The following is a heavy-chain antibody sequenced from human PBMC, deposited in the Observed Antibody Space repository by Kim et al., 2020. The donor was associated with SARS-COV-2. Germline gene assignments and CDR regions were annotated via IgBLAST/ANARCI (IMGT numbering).Heavy chain of an antibody. Sequence: GESLKISCKGSGYSFTSYWIDWVRQMPGKGLEWMGIIYPGDSDTRYSPSFQGQVTISADKSISTAYLQWSSLKASDTAMYYCARGDYYDSSGYYKCFDYWGQGTLVTVSS. CDR2: IYPGDSDT. J-gene: IGHJ4*02. D-gene: IGHD3-22*01. CDR1: GYSFTSYW. CDR3: ARGDYYDSSGYYKCFDY. V-gene: IGHV5-51*01.